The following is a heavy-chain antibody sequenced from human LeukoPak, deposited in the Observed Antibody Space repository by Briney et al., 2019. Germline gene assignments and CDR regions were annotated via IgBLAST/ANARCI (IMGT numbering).Heavy chain of an antibody. CDR2: IYPGDSDT. Sequence: ASVKVSCKASGGTFTSYAISWVRQAPGQGLEWMGVIYPGDSDTRYSPSFQGQVTISADKSISTAYLQWSSLKASDTAMYYCARRSWSGYSFYFDSWGQGTLVTVSA. CDR1: GGTFTSYA. D-gene: IGHD3-3*01. CDR3: ARRSWSGYSFYFDS. V-gene: IGHV5-51*01. J-gene: IGHJ4*02.